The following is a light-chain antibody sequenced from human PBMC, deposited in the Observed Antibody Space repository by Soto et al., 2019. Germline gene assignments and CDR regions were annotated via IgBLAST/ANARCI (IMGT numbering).Light chain of an antibody. CDR3: CSYAGTYTHYV. CDR1: SGDVGGYNF. J-gene: IGLJ1*01. Sequence: QSALTQPRSVSGSPGQSVTISCTGTSGDVGGYNFVSWYQQHPGKAPKLMIYDVNKRPSGVPGRFSGSKSGNTASLTISGLQAEDEADYYCCSYAGTYTHYVFGTGTKLTVL. CDR2: DVN. V-gene: IGLV2-11*01.